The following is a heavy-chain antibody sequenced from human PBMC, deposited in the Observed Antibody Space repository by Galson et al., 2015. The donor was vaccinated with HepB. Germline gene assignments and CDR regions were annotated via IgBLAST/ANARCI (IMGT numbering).Heavy chain of an antibody. Sequence: SLRLSCAASGFTFSSNYMSWVRQAPGKGLEWVSVIYSGGSTYYADSVKGRFTISRDNSKNTLYLQMNSLRAEDTAVYYCARDENVFGGGMDYWGQGTLVTVSS. CDR3: ARDENVFGGGMDY. CDR1: GFTFSSNY. D-gene: IGHD3-10*02. J-gene: IGHJ4*02. V-gene: IGHV3-66*01. CDR2: IYSGGST.